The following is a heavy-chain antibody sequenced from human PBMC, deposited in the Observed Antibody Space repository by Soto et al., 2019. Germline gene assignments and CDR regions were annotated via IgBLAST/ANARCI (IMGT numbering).Heavy chain of an antibody. CDR3: ASREYSSSSRPPDV. CDR1: GFTFSSYG. Sequence: GGSLRLSCAASGFTFSSYGMHWVRQAPGKGLEWVAVIWYDGSNKYYADSVKGRFTISRDNSKNTLYLQMNSLRAEDTAVYYCASREYSSSSRPPDVWGKGTTVTVSS. J-gene: IGHJ6*04. CDR2: IWYDGSNK. D-gene: IGHD6-6*01. V-gene: IGHV3-33*01.